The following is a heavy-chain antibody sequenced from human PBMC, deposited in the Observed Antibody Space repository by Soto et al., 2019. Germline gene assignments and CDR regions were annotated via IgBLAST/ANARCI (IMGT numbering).Heavy chain of an antibody. CDR1: GYTFTSYY. CDR3: ARGHIVVVTAIPPLDD. V-gene: IGHV1-46*03. CDR2: INPSGDST. D-gene: IGHD2-21*02. J-gene: IGHJ4*02. Sequence: ASVKVSCKASGYTFTSYYMHCVRQAPGQGLEWMGIINPSGDSTTYAQKFQGRVTMTRDTSTSTVYMELSSLRSEDTAVYYCARGHIVVVTAIPPLDDSGQGTLVTVSS.